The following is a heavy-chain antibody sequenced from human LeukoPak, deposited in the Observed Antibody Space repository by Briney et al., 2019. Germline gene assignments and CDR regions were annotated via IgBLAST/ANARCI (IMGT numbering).Heavy chain of an antibody. CDR1: GYTFTDYY. V-gene: IGHV1-2*02. D-gene: IGHD6-13*01. CDR3: ERDSRIATPSLGY. J-gene: IGHJ4*02. Sequence: SVKVSCTASGYTFTDYYMHWVRQAPGQGLEWMGWLNLNSGGTNYAQTFQGRVTITRETSISTAYMELSRLRSDDTAMYYCERDSRIATPSLGYWGQGTLATVSS. CDR2: LNLNSGGT.